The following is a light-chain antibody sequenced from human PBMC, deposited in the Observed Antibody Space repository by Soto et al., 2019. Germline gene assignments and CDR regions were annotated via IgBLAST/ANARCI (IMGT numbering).Light chain of an antibody. CDR3: MQALQTRT. CDR2: LGS. J-gene: IGKJ1*01. CDR1: QSLLHSNGYNY. Sequence: DIVMTQSPLSLPVTPGEPASISCRSSQSLLHSNGYNYLDWYLQKPGQSPQLLIYLGSYRASGVPDRSSGSGSGTDFTLKISRVEAEDVGVYYCMQALQTRTFGQGTKV. V-gene: IGKV2-28*01.